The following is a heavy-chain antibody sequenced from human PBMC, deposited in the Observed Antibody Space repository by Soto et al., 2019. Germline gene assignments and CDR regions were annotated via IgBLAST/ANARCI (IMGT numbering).Heavy chain of an antibody. Sequence: LVWSSSGFTFSSYGMHWVRQAPGKGLEWVAVISYDGSNKYYADSVKGRFTISRDNSKNTLYLQMNSLRAEDTAVYYCAKTYSSSWPPVDYWGQGTLVTVSS. CDR3: AKTYSSSWPPVDY. CDR2: ISYDGSNK. V-gene: IGHV3-30*18. D-gene: IGHD6-13*01. J-gene: IGHJ4*02. CDR1: GFTFSSYG.